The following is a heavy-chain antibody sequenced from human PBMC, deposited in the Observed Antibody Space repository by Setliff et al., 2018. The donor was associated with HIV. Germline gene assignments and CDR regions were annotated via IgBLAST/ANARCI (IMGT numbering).Heavy chain of an antibody. J-gene: IGHJ4*02. Sequence: GGSLRLSCAANGFSFSSYSMSWVRQAPGKGLEWVSGIGGSGGSTYYADSVKGRLTVSRDYSKYTIYLQMSSLRAEDSAVYYCAKSASWDLRGWLHWGQGTRVTVSS. CDR2: IGGSGGST. CDR3: AKSASWDLRGWLH. D-gene: IGHD6-19*01. CDR1: GFSFSSYS. V-gene: IGHV3-23*01.